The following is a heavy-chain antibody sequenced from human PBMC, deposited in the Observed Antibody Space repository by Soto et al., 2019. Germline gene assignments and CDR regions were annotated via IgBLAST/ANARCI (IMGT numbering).Heavy chain of an antibody. D-gene: IGHD6-13*01. Sequence: GGSLRLSCAASGFTFSSYAMSWVRQAPGKGLEWVAVISYDGSNKYYADSVKGRFTISRDNSKNTLYLQMNSLRAEDTAVYYCARETRTFYSSRYYYYGMDVWGQGTTVTVS. CDR1: GFTFSSYA. CDR3: ARETRTFYSSRYYYYGMDV. J-gene: IGHJ6*02. CDR2: ISYDGSNK. V-gene: IGHV3-30-3*01.